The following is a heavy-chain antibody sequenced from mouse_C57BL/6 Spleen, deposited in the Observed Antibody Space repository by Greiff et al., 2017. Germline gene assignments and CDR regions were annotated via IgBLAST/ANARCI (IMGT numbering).Heavy chain of an antibody. J-gene: IGHJ2*01. Sequence: DVQLQESGPGLVKPSQSLSLTCSVTGYSITSGYYWNWIRQFPGNKLEWMGYISYDGSNNYNPSLKNRISITRDTSKNQFFLKLNSVTTEDTATYYGARDNRYSRNDVGSYFDYWGQGTTLTVSS. V-gene: IGHV3-6*01. CDR1: GYSITSGYY. D-gene: IGHD2-14*01. CDR3: ARDNRYSRNDVGSYFDY. CDR2: ISYDGSN.